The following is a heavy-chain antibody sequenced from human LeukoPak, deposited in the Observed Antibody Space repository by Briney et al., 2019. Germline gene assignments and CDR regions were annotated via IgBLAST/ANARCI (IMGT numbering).Heavy chain of an antibody. CDR1: GSTLAESY. Sequence: ASVKVSCKVCGSTLAESYIHWLRQAPGKGVEWMGGYDPEEGGIIYAQKFLDRVTMTEDTSTTTAYMEVGGLRSEDTAVYFCAGDRGITITKDFDYWGQGTIVTVAS. V-gene: IGHV1-24*01. CDR2: YDPEEGGI. CDR3: AGDRGITITKDFDY. D-gene: IGHD1-1*01. J-gene: IGHJ4*02.